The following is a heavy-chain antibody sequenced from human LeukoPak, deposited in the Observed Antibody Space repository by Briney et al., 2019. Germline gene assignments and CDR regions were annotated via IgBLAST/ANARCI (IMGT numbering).Heavy chain of an antibody. Sequence: GGSLRLSCAASGFTFSSYAMSWVRQAPGKGLEWVSAISGSGGSTYYADSVKGRFTISRDNSKNTLYLQMNSLRAEDTAVYYCASEGRPYSTSGSHVYMAYSYIDVWGKGTTVIVSS. V-gene: IGHV3-23*01. CDR3: ASEGRPYSTSGSHVYMAYSYIDV. J-gene: IGHJ6*03. CDR1: GFTFSSYA. D-gene: IGHD3-16*01. CDR2: ISGSGGST.